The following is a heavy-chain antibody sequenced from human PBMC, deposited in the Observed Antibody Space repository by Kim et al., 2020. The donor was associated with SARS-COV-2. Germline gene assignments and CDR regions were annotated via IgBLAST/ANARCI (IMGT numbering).Heavy chain of an antibody. CDR1: GFTFSSYW. J-gene: IGHJ6*03. CDR3: ARDNPPPSPRYYDFWSGYYTELSGFYYYYYMDV. CDR2: IKQDGSEK. Sequence: GGSLRLSCAASGFTFSSYWMSWVRQAPGKGLEWVANIKQDGSEKYYVDSVKGRFTISRDNAKNSLYLQMNSLRAEDTAVYYCARDNPPPSPRYYDFWSGYYTELSGFYYYYYMDVWGKGTTVTVSS. D-gene: IGHD3-3*01. V-gene: IGHV3-7*01.